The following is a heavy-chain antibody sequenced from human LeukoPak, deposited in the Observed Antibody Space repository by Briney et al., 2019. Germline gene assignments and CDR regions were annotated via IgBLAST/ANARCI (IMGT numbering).Heavy chain of an antibody. J-gene: IGHJ3*02. D-gene: IGHD2-21*02. Sequence: PGGSLTLSCAASGFTFSSYSMKWVRQAPARGREGMSYISSGSSTIYYPDSVKGRFTISRDNAKNSLCLQMNSLRDEDTAVYYCARENIVVLTAIRDAFDIWGQGTMVTVSS. CDR1: GFTFSSYS. CDR3: ARENIVVLTAIRDAFDI. V-gene: IGHV3-48*02. CDR2: ISSGSSTI.